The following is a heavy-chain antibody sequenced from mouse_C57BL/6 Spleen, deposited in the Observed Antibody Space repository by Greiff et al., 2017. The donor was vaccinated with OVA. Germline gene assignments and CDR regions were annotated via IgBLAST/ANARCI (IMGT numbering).Heavy chain of an antibody. J-gene: IGHJ2*01. V-gene: IGHV1-39*01. Sequence: EVQVVESGPELVKPGASVKISCKASGYTFTDYNMNWVKQSTGKGLEWIGVIIPGCGTTCYNEKFKGKATLTVDQSSSTAYMQLTSLTSEDSAVYYCARSKSPVGCFAYWGQGTTLTVSS. CDR1: GYTFTDYN. D-gene: IGHD3-3*01. CDR3: ARSKSPVGCFAY. CDR2: IIPGCGTT.